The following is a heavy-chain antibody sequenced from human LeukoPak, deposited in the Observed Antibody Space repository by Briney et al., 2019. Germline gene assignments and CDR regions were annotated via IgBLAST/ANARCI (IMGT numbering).Heavy chain of an antibody. CDR3: ATMKGVPQPAYDYYYYGMDV. J-gene: IGHJ6*02. V-gene: IGHV1-24*01. CDR2: FDLEDGET. Sequence: ASVKVSCKVSGYTLTELSLHWVRQAPGKGLEWMGGFDLEDGETIYAQKFQDRVTMTEDTSRETAYMELSSLRSEDTAVYYCATMKGVPQPAYDYYYYGMDVWGQGTTVTVSS. CDR1: GYTLTELS. D-gene: IGHD2-2*01.